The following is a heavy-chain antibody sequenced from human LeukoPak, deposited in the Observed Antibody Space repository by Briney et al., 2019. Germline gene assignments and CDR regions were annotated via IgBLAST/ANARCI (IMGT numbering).Heavy chain of an antibody. J-gene: IGHJ4*02. CDR2: ISSRGSSI. Sequence: PGGSLRLSCAASGFTFSTYEMDWVRQAPGKELEWVSYISSRGSSIYYADSVKGRFTISRDNAKNSLYLQMSSLRVEDTAVYYCARGAAGGDFDYWAQEPLVTVS. V-gene: IGHV3-48*03. D-gene: IGHD6-13*01. CDR3: ARGAAGGDFDY. CDR1: GFTFSTYE.